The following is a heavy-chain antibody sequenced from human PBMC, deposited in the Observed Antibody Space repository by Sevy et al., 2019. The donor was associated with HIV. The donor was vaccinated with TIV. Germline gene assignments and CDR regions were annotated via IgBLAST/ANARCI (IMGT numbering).Heavy chain of an antibody. Sequence: QLGGSLRLSCAASGFIFSSYVMNWVRQAPGKGLEWVSGISGSGGYTYYADSVKGRFTISRDNSNKILYLEMNTLRVEDTAVYYCAGGSWSGFDYWGQGTLVTVSS. J-gene: IGHJ4*02. D-gene: IGHD3-3*01. CDR3: AGGSWSGFDY. CDR2: ISGSGGYT. V-gene: IGHV3-23*01. CDR1: GFIFSSYV.